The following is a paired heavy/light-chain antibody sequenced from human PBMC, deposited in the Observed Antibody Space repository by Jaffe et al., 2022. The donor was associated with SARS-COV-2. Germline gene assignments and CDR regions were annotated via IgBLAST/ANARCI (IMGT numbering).Light chain of an antibody. V-gene: IGLV1-44*01. J-gene: IGLJ2*01. CDR2: SNN. CDR1: SSNIGTNT. Sequence: QSVLTQPPSASGTPGQRVTISCSGSSSNIGTNTVNWYQQLPGTAPKLLIYSNNQRPSGVPDRFSGSKSGTSASLAISGLQSEDEADYYCAAWDDSLNDYVLFGGGTKLTVL. CDR3: AAWDDSLNDYVL.
Heavy chain of an antibody. CDR2: VKSKTHGGTA. CDR1: GFTFSDAW. CDR3: VTEGSWPRYFDF. J-gene: IGHJ4*03. D-gene: IGHD5-12*01. Sequence: VQLVESGGGLVKPGGSLRLSCAASGFTFSDAWMSWVRQAPGKGLEWVGRVKSKTHGGTAEYPAPVRGRFGISRDDSRNTLYLQLNSLKVEDTAVYYCVTEGSWPRYFDFWGQGALVTVSS. V-gene: IGHV3-15*01.